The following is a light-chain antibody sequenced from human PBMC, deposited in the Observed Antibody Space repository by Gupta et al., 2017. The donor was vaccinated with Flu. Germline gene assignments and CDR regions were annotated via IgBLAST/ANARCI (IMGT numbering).Light chain of an antibody. Sequence: SSLSVSVGDRLTITCQASQDISNYLNWYQQKPGKAPKLLIYAASNWQTGVPSRFSGSGSGTDFTFTITNRQPEDIATYYCRQYDNTPPYTFGQGTKLE. CDR2: AAS. J-gene: IGKJ2*01. CDR3: RQYDNTPPYT. CDR1: QDISNY. V-gene: IGKV1-33*01.